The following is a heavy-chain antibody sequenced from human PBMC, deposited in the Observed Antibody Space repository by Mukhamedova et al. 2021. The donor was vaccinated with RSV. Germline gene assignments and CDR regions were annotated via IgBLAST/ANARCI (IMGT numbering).Heavy chain of an antibody. CDR2: ST. CDR3: AKVLLPVYCSGGSYYFYC. D-gene: IGHD2-15*01. Sequence: STYYADSVKGRFTISRDNSKNTLYLQMNSLRAEDTAVYYCAKVLLPVYCSGGSYYFYCCGESTVITVSS. V-gene: IGHV3-23*01. J-gene: IGHJ4*02.